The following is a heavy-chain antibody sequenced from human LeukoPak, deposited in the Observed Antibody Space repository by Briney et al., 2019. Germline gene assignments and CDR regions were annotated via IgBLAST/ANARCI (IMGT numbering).Heavy chain of an antibody. CDR1: GYTFTGYY. J-gene: IGHJ4*02. Sequence: GASVKVSCKASGYTFTGYYMHWVRQAPGQGLEWMGWINPNSGGTNYARKFQGRVTMTRDTSISTAYMELSRLRSDDTAVYYCARGSVYIWFALSSASQYFDYWGQGTLVTVSS. V-gene: IGHV1-2*02. D-gene: IGHD1-1*01. CDR2: INPNSGGT. CDR3: ARGSVYIWFALSSASQYFDY.